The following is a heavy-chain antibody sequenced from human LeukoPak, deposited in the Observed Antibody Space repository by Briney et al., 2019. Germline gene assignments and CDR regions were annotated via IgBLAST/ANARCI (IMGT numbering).Heavy chain of an antibody. V-gene: IGHV1-46*01. CDR1: GYTFTSYY. D-gene: IGHD1-14*01. J-gene: IGHJ5*02. CDR3: ARENGKARTPMYNWFDP. CDR2: INPSGGST. Sequence: ASVKVSCKASGYTFTSYYMHWVRQAPGQGLEWMGIINPSGGSTSYAQKFQGRVTMTRDTSTRTVYMELSSLRSEDTAVYYCARENGKARTPMYNWFDPWGQGTLVTVSS.